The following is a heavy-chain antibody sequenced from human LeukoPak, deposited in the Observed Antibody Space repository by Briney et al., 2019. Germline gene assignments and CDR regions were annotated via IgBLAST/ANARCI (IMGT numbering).Heavy chain of an antibody. CDR1: GGSISSFY. CDR2: ISYAGGT. D-gene: IGHD3-22*01. V-gene: IGHV4-59*08. CDR3: ARVGDTSGYFYYFDY. J-gene: IGHJ4*02. Sequence: SETLSLTCAVSGGSISSFYWSWVRQPPGKGLEWVGYISYAGGTTYNPSLKGRVSMSLDTSNNQFSLRLTSVTAADTALYFCARVGDTSGYFYYFDYWGQGTLVTVSS.